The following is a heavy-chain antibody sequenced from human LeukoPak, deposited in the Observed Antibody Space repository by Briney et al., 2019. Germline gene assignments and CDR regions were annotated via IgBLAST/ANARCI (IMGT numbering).Heavy chain of an antibody. CDR2: VYYTGST. D-gene: IGHD3-16*01. J-gene: IGHJ6*03. V-gene: IGHV4-39*07. CDR3: ARSNNGGESYYFYYMDV. Sequence: SETLSLTCTVSGDSISSTIYYWGWIRQSPGRGLEWLGTVYYTGSTDYNPSLETRVTISVDTSKNQFSLNLGSVTAADTAVYYCARSNNGGESYYFYYMDVWGKGTTVTVSS. CDR1: GDSISSTIYY.